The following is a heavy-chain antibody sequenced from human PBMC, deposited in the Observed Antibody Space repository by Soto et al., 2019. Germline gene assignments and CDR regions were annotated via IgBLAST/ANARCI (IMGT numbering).Heavy chain of an antibody. D-gene: IGHD6-13*01. CDR3: ARAAMGGSSWPFDY. V-gene: IGHV4-61*05. J-gene: IGHJ4*02. CDR2: IYYSGST. Sequence: SETLSLTCAVSGGSISSGGYSWSWIRQPPGKGLEWIGYIYYSGSTNYNPSLKSRVTISVDKSKNQFSLKLSSVTAADTAVYYCARAAMGGSSWPFDYWGQGTLVTVSS. CDR1: GGSISSGGYS.